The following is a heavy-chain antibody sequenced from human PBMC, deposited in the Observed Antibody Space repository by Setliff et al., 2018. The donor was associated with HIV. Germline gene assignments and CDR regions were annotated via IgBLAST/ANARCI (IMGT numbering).Heavy chain of an antibody. J-gene: IGHJ6*02. Sequence: GGSLRLSCAASGFAFDNYCMTWVRQAPGKGLEWVSAIGGSTGSTYYADSVKGRFTISRDNAKNSLFLQMNSLRAEDTAVYYCAKPLTQWGVSPYHYAVDVWGQGTTVTVSS. CDR1: GFAFDNYC. CDR3: AKPLTQWGVSPYHYAVDV. D-gene: IGHD1-26*01. V-gene: IGHV3-23*01. CDR2: IGGSTGST.